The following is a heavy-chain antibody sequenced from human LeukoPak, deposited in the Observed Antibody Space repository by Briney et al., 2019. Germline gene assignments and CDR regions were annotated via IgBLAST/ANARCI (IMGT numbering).Heavy chain of an antibody. J-gene: IGHJ3*02. Sequence: GASLRLSCAASGFTFSSYAMSWVRQAPGKGLEWVSAISGSGGSAYYADSVKGRFTISRDNSKNTLYLQMNSLRAEDTAVYYCAKDGGGAYYYDSSGYYDAFDIWGQGTMVTVSS. CDR2: ISGSGGSA. D-gene: IGHD3-22*01. CDR3: AKDGGGAYYYDSSGYYDAFDI. V-gene: IGHV3-23*01. CDR1: GFTFSSYA.